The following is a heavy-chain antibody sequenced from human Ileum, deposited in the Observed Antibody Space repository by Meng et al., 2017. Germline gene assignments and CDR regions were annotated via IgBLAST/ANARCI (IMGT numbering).Heavy chain of an antibody. CDR1: GDSFSGYY. CDR2: INPESGGT. J-gene: IGHJ4*02. V-gene: IGHV1-2*05. Sequence: ASVKVSCKASGDSFSGYYMNWVRQAPGQGLEWIGRINPESGGTIYVQWFQDRVTMTTDTSITTVYMGLSGLTSDDTDMYYCASHKRGFDIDTVHYWGQGTLVTVSS. CDR3: ASHKRGFDIDTVHY. D-gene: IGHD3-9*01.